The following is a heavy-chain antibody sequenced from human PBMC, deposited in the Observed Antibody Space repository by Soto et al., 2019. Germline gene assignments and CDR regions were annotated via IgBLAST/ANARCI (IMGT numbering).Heavy chain of an antibody. CDR3: ARDPYSSSWYPYYYYGMDV. J-gene: IGHJ6*02. Sequence: ASVKVSCKASGYTFTSYCISWVRQAPGQGLEWMGWISAYNGNTNYAQKLQGRVTMTTDTSTSTAYMELRSLRSDDTAVYYCARDPYSSSWYPYYYYGMDVWGQGTTVTVSS. CDR1: GYTFTSYC. D-gene: IGHD6-13*01. V-gene: IGHV1-18*01. CDR2: ISAYNGNT.